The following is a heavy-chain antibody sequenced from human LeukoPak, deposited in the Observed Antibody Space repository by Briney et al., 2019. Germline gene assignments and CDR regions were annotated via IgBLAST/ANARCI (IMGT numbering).Heavy chain of an antibody. CDR2: IYYSGST. J-gene: IGHJ3*01. D-gene: IGHD5-18*01. Sequence: SETLSLTCTVFGGSISSSVYYWGWIRQPPGKGLEWIGYIYYSGSTNYNPSLKSRVTISVDTSKNQFSLKLSSVTAADTAVYYWARGAGYSYGKDVFDXWGQETMVTVSS. CDR1: GGSISSSVYY. CDR3: ARGAGYSYGKDVFDX. V-gene: IGHV4-61*05.